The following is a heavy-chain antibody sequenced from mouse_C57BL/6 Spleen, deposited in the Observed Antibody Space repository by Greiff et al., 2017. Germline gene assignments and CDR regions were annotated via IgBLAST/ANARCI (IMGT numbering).Heavy chain of an antibody. CDR1: GYTFTDYY. CDR2: INPYNGGT. D-gene: IGHD1-1*01. CDR3: ARSYGSSQYYFDY. V-gene: IGHV1-19*01. Sequence: EVQLQQSGPVLVKPGASVKMSCKASGYTFTDYYMNWVKQSHGKSLEWIGVINPYNGGTSYNQKFKGKATLTVDKSSSTAYMELNSLTSEDSAVYYCARSYGSSQYYFDYWGQGTTLTVSS. J-gene: IGHJ2*01.